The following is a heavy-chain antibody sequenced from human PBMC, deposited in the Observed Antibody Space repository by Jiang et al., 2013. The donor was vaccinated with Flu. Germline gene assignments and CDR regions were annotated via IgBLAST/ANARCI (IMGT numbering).Heavy chain of an antibody. CDR3: ARQYYDSAGYYSHFDY. CDR2: TYYRSKWYN. CDR1: GDSVSRNTAA. D-gene: IGHD3-22*01. V-gene: IGHV6-1*01. J-gene: IGHJ4*02. Sequence: GLVKPSQTLSLTCGISGDSVSRNTAAWNWVRQSPSRGLEWLGRTYYRSKWYNDYAESVKSRISINPDTSKNLISLQLNSVTPEDTAVYYCARQYYDSAGYYSHFDYWGQGTLVTVSS.